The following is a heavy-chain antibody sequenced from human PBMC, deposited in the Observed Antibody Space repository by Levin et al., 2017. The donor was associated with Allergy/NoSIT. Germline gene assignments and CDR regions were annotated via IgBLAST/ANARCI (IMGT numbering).Heavy chain of an antibody. CDR1: GGSVSSGSYY. Sequence: SQTLSLTCTVSGGSVSSGSYYWSWIRQPPGKGLEWIGYIYYSGSTNYNPSLKSRVTISVDTSKNQFSLKLSSVTAADTAVYYCARVLNNWKEGWFDPWGQGTLVTVSS. CDR2: IYYSGST. D-gene: IGHD1-20*01. CDR3: ARVLNNWKEGWFDP. J-gene: IGHJ5*02. V-gene: IGHV4-61*01.